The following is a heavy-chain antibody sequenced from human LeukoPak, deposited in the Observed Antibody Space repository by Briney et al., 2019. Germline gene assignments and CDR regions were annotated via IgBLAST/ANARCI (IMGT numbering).Heavy chain of an antibody. CDR3: ARARYDSSGSHAFDV. CDR2: IWYDGSNK. Sequence: GGSLRLSCAASGFSFSSYGMHWVRQAPGKGLEWVAVIWYDGSNKYYADSVKGRFTISRDNSKNTLYFEMNSLRAEDTAVYYCARARYDSSGSHAFDVWGQGTTVTVSS. D-gene: IGHD3-22*01. V-gene: IGHV3-33*01. J-gene: IGHJ3*01. CDR1: GFSFSSYG.